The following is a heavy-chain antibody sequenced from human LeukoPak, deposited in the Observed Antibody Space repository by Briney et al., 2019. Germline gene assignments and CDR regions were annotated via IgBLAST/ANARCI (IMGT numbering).Heavy chain of an antibody. CDR2: VRQDGSET. J-gene: IGHJ4*02. D-gene: IGHD4/OR15-4a*01. CDR1: GFTFSTFW. V-gene: IGHV3-7*01. Sequence: LSGGSLRLSCAASGFTFSTFWMSWVRQAPGKGLEWVANVRQDGSETYYVDSVKGRFFISRDNAENSLYLQMNSLRGDDTAVYFCARGGLYEYGGTSGDYWGQGTLVSVSS. CDR3: ARGGLYEYGGTSGDY.